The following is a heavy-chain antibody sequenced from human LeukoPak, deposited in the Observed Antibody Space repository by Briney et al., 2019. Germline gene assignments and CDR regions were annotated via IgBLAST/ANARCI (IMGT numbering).Heavy chain of an antibody. CDR2: MNPNSGNT. D-gene: IGHD2-15*01. J-gene: IGHJ4*02. Sequence: ASVKVSCKASGYTFTSYDINWVRQATGQGLEWMGWMNPNSGNTGYAQKLQGRVTMTTDTSTSTAYMELRSLRSDDTAVYYCARDRGYCSGGSCYSLEFDYWGQGTLVTVSS. CDR1: GYTFTSYD. V-gene: IGHV1-8*01. CDR3: ARDRGYCSGGSCYSLEFDY.